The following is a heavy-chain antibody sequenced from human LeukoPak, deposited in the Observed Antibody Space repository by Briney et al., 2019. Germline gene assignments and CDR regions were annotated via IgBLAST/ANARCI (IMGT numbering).Heavy chain of an antibody. CDR1: GYTFTGYY. CDR3: ARDADYYDSSGYYYSSYNWLDP. V-gene: IGHV1-2*02. CDR2: INPNSGGT. Sequence: GASVKVSCKASGYTFTGYYMHWVRQAPGQGLEWMGWINPNSGGTNYAQKFQGRVTMARDTSISTAYMELSRLRSDDTAVYYCARDADYYDSSGYYYSSYNWLDPWGQGTLVTVSS. D-gene: IGHD3-22*01. J-gene: IGHJ5*02.